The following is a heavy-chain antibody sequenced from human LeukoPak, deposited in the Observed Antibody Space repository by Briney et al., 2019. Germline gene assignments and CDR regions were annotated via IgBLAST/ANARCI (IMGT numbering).Heavy chain of an antibody. V-gene: IGHV3-15*01. CDR3: TSDPVGYYGSDTDY. D-gene: IGHD3-10*01. J-gene: IGHJ4*02. CDR1: GFSFSTFW. CDR2: IKSYTDGGTA. Sequence: PGGSLRLSCATSGFSFSTFWMSWVRQAPGKGLEWVGRIKSYTDGGTADYAAPVKGRFTISRDDSKNTLWLQMNSLKTDDTALYYCTSDPVGYYGSDTDYWGQGTLVTVSS.